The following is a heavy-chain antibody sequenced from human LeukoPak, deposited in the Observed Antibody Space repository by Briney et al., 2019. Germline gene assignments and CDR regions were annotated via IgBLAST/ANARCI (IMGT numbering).Heavy chain of an antibody. D-gene: IGHD6-6*01. J-gene: IGHJ6*03. CDR2: IYYSGST. Sequence: SETLSLTCTVSGGSISSGDYYWSWIGQPPGKGLEWIGYIYYSGSTYYNPSLKSRVIISVDTSKNQFSLNLTSVTAADTALYYCARHRKSARNYLYYYMDVWGKGTTVTVSS. CDR1: GGSISSGDYY. CDR3: ARHRKSARNYLYYYMDV. V-gene: IGHV4-30-4*08.